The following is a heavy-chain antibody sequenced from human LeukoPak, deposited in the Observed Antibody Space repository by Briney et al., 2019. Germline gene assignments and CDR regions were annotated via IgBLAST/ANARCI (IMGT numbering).Heavy chain of an antibody. CDR1: GFTFSSYA. CDR3: AKGLYYYDSSGYYHFDY. CDR2: ISYDGSNK. V-gene: IGHV3-30*04. D-gene: IGHD3-22*01. Sequence: GGSLRLSCAASGFTFSSYAMHWVRQAPGKGLEWVAVISYDGSNKYYADSVKGRFTISRDNSKNTLYLQMNSLRAEDTAVYYCAKGLYYYDSSGYYHFDYWGQGTLVTVSS. J-gene: IGHJ4*02.